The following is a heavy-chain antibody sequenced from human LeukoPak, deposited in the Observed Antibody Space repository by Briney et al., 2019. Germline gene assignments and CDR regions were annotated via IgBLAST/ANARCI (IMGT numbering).Heavy chain of an antibody. D-gene: IGHD3-10*01. CDR2: INTDGSST. CDR3: ASAYGSGSSFDY. CDR1: GFTFGSYW. V-gene: IGHV3-74*01. J-gene: IGHJ4*02. Sequence: GGSLRLSCAASGFTFGSYWMHWVRQAPGKGLVWVSRINTDGSSTSYADSVKGRFTISRDNAKNTLYLQMNSLRAEDTAVYYCASAYGSGSSFDYWGQGTLVTVSS.